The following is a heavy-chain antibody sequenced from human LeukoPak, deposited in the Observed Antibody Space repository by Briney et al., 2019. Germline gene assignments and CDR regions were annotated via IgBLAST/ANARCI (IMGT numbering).Heavy chain of an antibody. CDR1: GFTFSSYA. J-gene: IGHJ4*02. D-gene: IGHD3-22*01. CDR3: AKGQNPYYYDSSGYLAFDY. V-gene: IGHV3-23*01. Sequence: PGESLTLSCAASGFTFSSYAMTWVRQAPGKGLEWVSGISGSGGSTYYTDSVKGRFTISRDNSKNTLYLQMNSLRAEDTAVYYCAKGQNPYYYDSSGYLAFDYWGQGTLVTVSS. CDR2: ISGSGGST.